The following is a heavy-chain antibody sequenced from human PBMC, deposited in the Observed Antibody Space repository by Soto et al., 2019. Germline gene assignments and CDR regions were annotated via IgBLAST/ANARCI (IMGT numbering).Heavy chain of an antibody. V-gene: IGHV3-7*03. Sequence: GGSLRLSCAASGFTFSSYWMSWVRQAPGKGLEWVANIKQDGSEKYYVDSVKGRFTISRDNAKNSLYLQMNSLRAEDTAVYYCAGRCDSTTCLGHFDYWGQGTLVTVSS. CDR1: GFTFSSYW. J-gene: IGHJ4*02. D-gene: IGHD2-2*01. CDR3: AGRCDSTTCLGHFDY. CDR2: IKQDGSEK.